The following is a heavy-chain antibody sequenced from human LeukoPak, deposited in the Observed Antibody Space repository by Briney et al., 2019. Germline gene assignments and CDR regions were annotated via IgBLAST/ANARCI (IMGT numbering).Heavy chain of an antibody. CDR3: ARDACTTTSNWLDP. D-gene: IGHD4-17*01. Sequence: GGSLRLSCEASGFTLNEYWMHWVRQAPGKGLVWVSRITGDGSDIAYADSVKGRFTVSRDDAKNTLFLQMTSLRVEDTAIYYCARDACTTTSNWLDPWGQGTLVTVSS. CDR1: GFTLNEYW. CDR2: ITGDGSDI. V-gene: IGHV3-74*01. J-gene: IGHJ5*02.